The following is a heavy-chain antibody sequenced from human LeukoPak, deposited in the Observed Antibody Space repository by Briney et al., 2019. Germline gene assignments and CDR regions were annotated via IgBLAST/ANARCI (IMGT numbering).Heavy chain of an antibody. CDR2: IKQEGSEK. J-gene: IGHJ4*02. V-gene: IGHV3-7*01. CDR3: ARLMGDRTIYDS. D-gene: IGHD1-26*01. CDR1: GLTFRSHW. Sequence: GGSLRLSCAASGLTFRSHWMSWVRQPPGDELEWVASIKQEGSEKYYVDSVRGRFTVSRDNAKNSLYLQMNSLRAEDTAVYYCARLMGDRTIYDSWGQGTPVTVSS.